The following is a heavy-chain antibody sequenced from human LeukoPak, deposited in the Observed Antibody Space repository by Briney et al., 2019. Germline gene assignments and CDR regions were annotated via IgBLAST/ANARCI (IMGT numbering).Heavy chain of an antibody. D-gene: IGHD6-13*01. J-gene: IGHJ6*03. CDR3: ARSGGKAAAGTMTYYYYYMDV. CDR2: ISSSSSTI. Sequence: GGSLRLSCAASGFTFSSYSMNWVRQAPGKGLEWVSYISSSSSTIYYADSVKGLFTISRHNAENSLYLQMNSLRAEDTDVYYCARSGGKAAAGTMTYYYYYMDVWGKGTTVTVSS. V-gene: IGHV3-48*04. CDR1: GFTFSSYS.